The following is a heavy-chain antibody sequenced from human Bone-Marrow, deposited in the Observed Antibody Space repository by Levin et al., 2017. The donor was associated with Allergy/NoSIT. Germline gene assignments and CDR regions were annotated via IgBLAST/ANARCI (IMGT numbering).Heavy chain of an antibody. V-gene: IGHV3-74*01. J-gene: IGHJ4*02. D-gene: IGHD2/OR15-2a*01. CDR3: ATDGNQYYDY. CDR2: VNSDGSDT. CDR1: GLTFANYW. Sequence: GGSLRLSCAASGLTFANYWMHWVRQVPGKGLVWLCRVNSDGSDTVYADSVKGRLTISRDNAKNTLYLQMSSLRAEDTAVYYCATDGNQYYDYWGQGTLVTVSS.